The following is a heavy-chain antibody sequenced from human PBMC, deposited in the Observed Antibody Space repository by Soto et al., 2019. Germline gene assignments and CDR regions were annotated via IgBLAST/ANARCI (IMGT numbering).Heavy chain of an antibody. CDR3: ARGHGTMIVVVTRFDY. Sequence: PSETLSLTCAVHGGSFSGYYWSWIRQPPGKGLEWIGEINHSGSTNYNPSLKSRVTISVDTSKNQFSLKLSSVTAADTAVYYCARGHGTMIVVVTRFDYWGQGTLVTVSS. D-gene: IGHD3-22*01. CDR1: GGSFSGYY. CDR2: INHSGST. J-gene: IGHJ4*02. V-gene: IGHV4-34*01.